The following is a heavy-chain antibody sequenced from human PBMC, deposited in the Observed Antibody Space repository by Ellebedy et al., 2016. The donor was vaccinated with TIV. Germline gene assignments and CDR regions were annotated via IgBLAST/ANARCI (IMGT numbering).Heavy chain of an antibody. CDR2: IKQDGSEK. V-gene: IGHV3-7*01. D-gene: IGHD3/OR15-3a*01. J-gene: IGHJ4*02. Sequence: GESLKISXAASGFTFSSYWMSWVRQAPGKGLEWVANIKQDGSEKYYVDSVKGRFTISRDNSKNTLYLQMNSLRAEDTAVYYCAKDGGTGFYYFDYWGQGTLVTVSS. CDR1: GFTFSSYW. CDR3: AKDGGTGFYYFDY.